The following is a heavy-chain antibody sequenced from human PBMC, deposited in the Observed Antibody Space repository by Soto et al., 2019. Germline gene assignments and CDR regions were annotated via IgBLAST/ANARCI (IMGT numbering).Heavy chain of an antibody. CDR2: IWFEGSNT. CDR1: GFTFSGYG. J-gene: IGHJ1*01. Sequence: GGSLRLSCAASGFTFSGYGMHWVRQTPGKGLEWVAVIWFEGSNTYYSESVKGRFNITGDNSKNRLYLQMNSLRAEDTAVYYCARGYYYDSSGRRCAEYFQHWGQGTLVTVSS. CDR3: ARGYYYDSSGRRCAEYFQH. V-gene: IGHV3-33*01. D-gene: IGHD3-22*01.